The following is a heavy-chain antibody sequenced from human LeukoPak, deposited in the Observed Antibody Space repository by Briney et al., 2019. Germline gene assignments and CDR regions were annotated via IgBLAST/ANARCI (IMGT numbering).Heavy chain of an antibody. CDR3: ARGRNYYDSSDYYEGDAFDI. D-gene: IGHD3-22*01. V-gene: IGHV1-46*01. J-gene: IGHJ3*02. Sequence: ASVKVSCKASGYTFTSYYMHWVRQAPGQGLEWMGIINPSGYSTIYAQKFQGRVSMTRDMSTSTVYMELSSLRSEDTAVYYCARGRNYYDSSDYYEGDAFDIWGQGTMVTVSS. CDR1: GYTFTSYY. CDR2: INPSGYST.